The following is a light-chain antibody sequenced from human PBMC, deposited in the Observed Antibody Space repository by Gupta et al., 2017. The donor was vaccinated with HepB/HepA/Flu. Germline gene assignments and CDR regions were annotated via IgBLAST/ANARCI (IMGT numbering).Light chain of an antibody. Sequence: SPLTPPPSASGSPGQSITISCTGTSSDVGGYNYVSWYQQHPGKAPKLMIYDVSNRPSGVSNRFSGSKSGNTASLTISGLQAEDEADYYCSSYTSSSTVVFGGGTKLTVL. J-gene: IGLJ2*01. CDR1: SSDVGGYNY. CDR3: SSYTSSSTVV. CDR2: DVS. V-gene: IGLV2-14*01.